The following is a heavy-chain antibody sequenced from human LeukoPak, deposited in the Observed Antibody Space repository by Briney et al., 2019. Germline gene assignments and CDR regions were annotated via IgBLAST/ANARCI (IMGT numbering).Heavy chain of an antibody. J-gene: IGHJ4*02. Sequence: GGSLRLPCAASGFTFSNYYMSWIRQAPGKGLEWVSYISSSGSSIYYADSVKGRFTISRDNAKNSLYLQMNSLRAEDTAVYYCARAKGSYSFDYWGQGTLVTVSS. CDR1: GFTFSNYY. CDR2: ISSSGSSI. CDR3: ARAKGSYSFDY. D-gene: IGHD3-10*01. V-gene: IGHV3-11*01.